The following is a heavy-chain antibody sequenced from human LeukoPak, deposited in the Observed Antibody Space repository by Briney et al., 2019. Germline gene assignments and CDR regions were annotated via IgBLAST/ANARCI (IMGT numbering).Heavy chain of an antibody. D-gene: IGHD3-22*01. Sequence: ASVKVSCKASGYTFTSYGISWVRQAPGQGLEWMGGIIPIFGTANYAQKFQGRVTITADESTSTAYMELSSLRSEDTAVYYCATPSYYDGSGTYADYWGQGTLVTVSS. CDR1: GYTFTSYG. CDR3: ATPSYYDGSGTYADY. V-gene: IGHV1-69*13. J-gene: IGHJ4*02. CDR2: IIPIFGTA.